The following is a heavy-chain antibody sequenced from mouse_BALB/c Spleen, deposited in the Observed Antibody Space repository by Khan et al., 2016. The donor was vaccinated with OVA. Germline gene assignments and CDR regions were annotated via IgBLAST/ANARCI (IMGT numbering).Heavy chain of an antibody. Sequence: QIQLVQSGPELKKPGETVKISCKASGYTFTIYGMNWVRQAPGKGLKWLGWINTYTGEPTYADDFKGRFAFSLETSASTAFLQIKILKNEATATYFGARVGYNGTMDKWGQGTSVTVSS. CDR1: GYTFTIYG. V-gene: IGHV9-3-1*01. J-gene: IGHJ4*01. CDR3: ARVGYNGTMDK. D-gene: IGHD2-14*01. CDR2: INTYTGEP.